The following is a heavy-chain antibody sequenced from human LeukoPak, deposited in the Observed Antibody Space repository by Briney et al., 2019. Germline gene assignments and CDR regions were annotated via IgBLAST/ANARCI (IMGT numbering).Heavy chain of an antibody. Sequence: ASVKVSCKASGYTFTGYYMHWVRQAPGQGLEWMGRINPNSGGTNYAQKFQGRVTMTRDTSISTAYMELSRLRSDDTAVYYCARERIAAAGTFDPWGQGTLDTVSS. CDR3: ARERIAAAGTFDP. CDR1: GYTFTGYY. D-gene: IGHD6-13*01. V-gene: IGHV1-2*06. CDR2: INPNSGGT. J-gene: IGHJ5*02.